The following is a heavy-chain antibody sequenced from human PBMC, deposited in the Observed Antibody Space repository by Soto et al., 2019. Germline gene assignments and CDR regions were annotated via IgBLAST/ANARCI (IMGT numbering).Heavy chain of an antibody. Sequence: ASVKVSCKASGGTFSSYAISWVRRAPGQGLEWMGGIIPIFGTANYAQKFQGRVTITADESTSTAYMELSSLRSEDTAVYYCARGPPDIVVVPAATHFDYWGQETLVTVSS. CDR1: GGTFSSYA. CDR2: IIPIFGTA. J-gene: IGHJ4*02. V-gene: IGHV1-69*13. D-gene: IGHD2-2*01. CDR3: ARGPPDIVVVPAATHFDY.